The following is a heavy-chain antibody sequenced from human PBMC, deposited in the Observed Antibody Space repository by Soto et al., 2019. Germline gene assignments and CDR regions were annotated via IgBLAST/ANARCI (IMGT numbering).Heavy chain of an antibody. J-gene: IGHJ4*02. D-gene: IGHD3-10*01. V-gene: IGHV4-59*01. Sequence: QVQLQESGPGLVKPSETLSLTCAVSGASINFYYWNWIRQPPGRGLEWLVSLSASGSTNYNPSLESRVTISLDTSKNQFSLTLNSVTAADTAVYYCARGGGSPYHNHEFDFWGQGTLVTVSS. CDR3: ARGGGSPYHNHEFDF. CDR2: LSASGST. CDR1: GASINFYY.